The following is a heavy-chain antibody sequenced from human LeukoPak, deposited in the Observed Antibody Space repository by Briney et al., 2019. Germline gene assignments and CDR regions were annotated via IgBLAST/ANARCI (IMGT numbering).Heavy chain of an antibody. V-gene: IGHV4-39*01. Sequence: NTSETLSLTCTVYSGSISSSSDYWGWIRQPPGKGLEWIGTIYYSGSTYYNPSLKSRVTISVDSSKNQFSLKLSSVTAADTAVYFCARARTIARPLDYWGQGTLVTVSS. CDR1: SGSISSSSDY. D-gene: IGHD3-9*01. CDR3: ARARTIARPLDY. J-gene: IGHJ4*02. CDR2: IYYSGST.